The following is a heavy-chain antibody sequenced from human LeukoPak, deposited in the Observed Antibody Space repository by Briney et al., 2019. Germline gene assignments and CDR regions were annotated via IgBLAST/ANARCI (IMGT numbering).Heavy chain of an antibody. J-gene: IGHJ4*02. CDR1: GYTLTELS. CDR3: ARAGSNYDSSGYSYYFDY. CDR2: FDPEDGET. Sequence: ASVKVSCKVSGYTLTELSMHWVRQAPGKGLEWMGGFDPEDGETIYAQKFQGRVTMTEDTSTDTAYMELSSLRSEDTAVYYCARAGSNYDSSGYSYYFDYWGQGTLVTVSS. D-gene: IGHD3-22*01. V-gene: IGHV1-24*01.